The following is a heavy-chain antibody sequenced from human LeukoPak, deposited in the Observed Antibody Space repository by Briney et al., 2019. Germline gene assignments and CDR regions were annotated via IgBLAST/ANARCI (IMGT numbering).Heavy chain of an antibody. CDR1: GYTFTGNY. D-gene: IGHD2-2*01. J-gene: IGHJ5*02. V-gene: IGHV1-2*02. Sequence: ASVKVSSKASGYTFTGNYLHLVRQAPGQGLEWMGWIHPNSGGTNYAQKFQGRVTMTRDTSISTAYMELSRLRSDDTAVYYCARGRRGGIVVVPAAMSPNWFDPWGQGTLVTVSS. CDR3: ARGRRGGIVVVPAAMSPNWFDP. CDR2: IHPNSGGT.